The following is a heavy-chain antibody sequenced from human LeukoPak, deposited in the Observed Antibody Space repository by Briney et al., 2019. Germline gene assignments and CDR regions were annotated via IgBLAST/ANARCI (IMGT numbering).Heavy chain of an antibody. V-gene: IGHV3-30-3*02. Sequence: GRSLRLSCAASGFTFSSYAMHWVRQAPGKGLEWVAVISYDGSNKYYADSVKGRFTISRDDSKNTLYLQMNSLRAEDTAVYFCAKFRGYSGYDYFDYWGQGTLVTVSS. CDR3: AKFRGYSGYDYFDY. D-gene: IGHD5-12*01. J-gene: IGHJ4*02. CDR1: GFTFSSYA. CDR2: ISYDGSNK.